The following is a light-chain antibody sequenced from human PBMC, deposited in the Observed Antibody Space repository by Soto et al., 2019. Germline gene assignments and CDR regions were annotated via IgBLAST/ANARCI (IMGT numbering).Light chain of an antibody. CDR1: NIGSKS. CDR3: QVWAGSSDLVV. Sequence: SYVLTQPPSVSVAPGQTARITCGGNNIGSKSVHWYQQKPGQAPVLVVYDDSGRPSGIPERFSGSNSGNTATLTISRVEAGDEADYYCQVWAGSSDLVVFGGGT. J-gene: IGLJ2*01. V-gene: IGLV3-21*02. CDR2: DDS.